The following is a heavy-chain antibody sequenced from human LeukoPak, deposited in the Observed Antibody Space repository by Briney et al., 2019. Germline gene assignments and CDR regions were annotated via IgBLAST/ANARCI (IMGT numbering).Heavy chain of an antibody. CDR1: GFTFSGSA. Sequence: GGSLRLSCAASGFTFSGSAMHWVRQASGKGLEWVGRIRSKANSYATAYAASVKGRFTISRDDSKNTAYLQMNSLKTEDTGVYYCTTDQDTAMAQPFDYWGQGTLVTVSS. V-gene: IGHV3-73*01. J-gene: IGHJ4*02. CDR2: IRSKANSYAT. D-gene: IGHD5-18*01. CDR3: TTDQDTAMAQPFDY.